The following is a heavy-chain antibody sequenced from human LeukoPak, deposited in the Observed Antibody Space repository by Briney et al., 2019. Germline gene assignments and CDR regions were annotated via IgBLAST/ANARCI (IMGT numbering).Heavy chain of an antibody. Sequence: GGSLRLSCAASGFTFSIYWITWVRQAPGKGLEWVANIKHNGDELNYVDSVEDRFTISRDNAKNSLYLHMTSLRAEDTAVYYCARELRTVDSWGQGTLVTVSS. CDR2: IKHNGDEL. V-gene: IGHV3-7*01. J-gene: IGHJ4*02. CDR3: ARELRTVDS. D-gene: IGHD3-16*01. CDR1: GFTFSIYW.